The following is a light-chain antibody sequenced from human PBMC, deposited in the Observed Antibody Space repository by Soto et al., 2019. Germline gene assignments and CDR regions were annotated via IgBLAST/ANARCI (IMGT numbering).Light chain of an antibody. CDR3: SSYTGTSALIL. J-gene: IGLJ2*01. Sequence: QSVLTQPASVSGSPGQSITISCTGTSSDVGSYNYVSWYQQHPGKAPKLMIYEVSTRPSGVSNRFSGSKSGKKASLTISGLRAEDEADYFCSSYTGTSALILFGGGTKLTVL. CDR1: SSDVGSYNY. CDR2: EVS. V-gene: IGLV2-14*01.